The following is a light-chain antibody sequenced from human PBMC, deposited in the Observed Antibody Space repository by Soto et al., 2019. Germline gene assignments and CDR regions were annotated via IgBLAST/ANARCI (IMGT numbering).Light chain of an antibody. V-gene: IGLV2-14*03. Sequence: QSVLTQPASVSGSPGQSITISCAGSNSDVGAYNYVSWYQQHPGKAPKLIIFDVSNRPSGVSDRFSASKSGNTASLTISGLRAEDEADYYCSSFTTSTTLVFGGGTKVTVL. CDR2: DVS. CDR1: NSDVGAYNY. CDR3: SSFTTSTTLV. J-gene: IGLJ3*02.